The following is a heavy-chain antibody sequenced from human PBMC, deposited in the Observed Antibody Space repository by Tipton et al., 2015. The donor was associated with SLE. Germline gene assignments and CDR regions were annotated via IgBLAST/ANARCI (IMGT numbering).Heavy chain of an antibody. CDR2: INPSSGGT. D-gene: IGHD3-16*01. Sequence: QLVQSGAEVKKPGASVEISCKASGYAFPAYSFRWVRLAPGQGLQWVGWINPSSGGTKYLQKFQGRVTITRDTSTSTVFMELSGLKPDDTAIYFCTTEVVGGGKAFDIWGQGTLVTVSS. CDR3: TTEVVGGGKAFDI. CDR1: GYAFPAYS. J-gene: IGHJ3*02. V-gene: IGHV1-2*02.